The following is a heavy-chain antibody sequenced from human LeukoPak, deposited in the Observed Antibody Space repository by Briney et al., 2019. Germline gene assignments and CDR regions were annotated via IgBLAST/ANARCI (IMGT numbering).Heavy chain of an antibody. CDR3: ARPSYYDFWSGPGGHYWFDP. J-gene: IGHJ5*02. Sequence: GGSLRLSCAASGFTFSDFWMHWVRQAPGKGLVWVSRINTDGSSTTYADSVKGRFTISRDNAKNTLYLQMNSLRAGDTAVYYCARPSYYDFWSGPGGHYWFDPWGQGTLVTVSS. D-gene: IGHD3-3*01. CDR2: INTDGSST. V-gene: IGHV3-74*01. CDR1: GFTFSDFW.